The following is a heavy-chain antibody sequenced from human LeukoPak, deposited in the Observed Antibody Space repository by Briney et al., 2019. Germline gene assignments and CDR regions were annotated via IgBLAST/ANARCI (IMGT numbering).Heavy chain of an antibody. D-gene: IGHD6-13*01. CDR1: GFTFSSYS. V-gene: IGHV3-48*01. CDR3: AKAREAGAAGTTRYYFDY. Sequence: GGSLRLSCAASGFTFSSYSMNWVRQAPGKGLEWVSYISSSSTIYYADSVKGRFTISRDNAKNSLYLQMNSLRAEDTAVYYCAKAREAGAAGTTRYYFDYWGQGTLVTVSS. CDR2: ISSSSTI. J-gene: IGHJ4*02.